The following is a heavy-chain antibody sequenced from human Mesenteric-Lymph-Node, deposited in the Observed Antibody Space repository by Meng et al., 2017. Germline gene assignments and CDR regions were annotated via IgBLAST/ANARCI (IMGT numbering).Heavy chain of an antibody. CDR2: ISSSSSYI. D-gene: IGHD5-12*01. Sequence: GESLKISCAASGFTFSSYSMNWVRQAPGKGLEWVSSISSSSSYIYYADSVKGRFTISRDNSKNTLYMQMNSLRVEDTAVYYCANGYSPDYWGQGTLVPVSS. CDR1: GFTFSSYS. CDR3: ANGYSPDY. V-gene: IGHV3-21*04. J-gene: IGHJ4*02.